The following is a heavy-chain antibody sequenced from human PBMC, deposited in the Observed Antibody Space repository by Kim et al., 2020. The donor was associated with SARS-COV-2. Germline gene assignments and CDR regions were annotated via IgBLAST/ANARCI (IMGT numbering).Heavy chain of an antibody. CDR1: GFTFSTYE. D-gene: IGHD6-19*01. CDR2: ISSSGSTI. J-gene: IGHJ4*02. Sequence: GGSLRLSCVASGFTFSTYEINWVRQVPGKGLEWVSYISSSGSTIYYADSVKGRFTISRDNAKNSLYLQMNSLRAEDTAVYYCARPAVAGTGYWGQGTLVT. V-gene: IGHV3-48*03. CDR3: ARPAVAGTGY.